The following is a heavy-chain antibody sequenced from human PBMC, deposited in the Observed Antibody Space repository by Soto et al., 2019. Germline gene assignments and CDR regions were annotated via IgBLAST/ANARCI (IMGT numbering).Heavy chain of an antibody. Sequence: GGSMRLSCAASGFTFSSYSMNWVRQAPGKGLEWVSYISSSSSTIYYADSVKGRFTISRDNAKNSLYLQMNSLRAEDTAVYYCARVNGINDFWSGYYNWFDPWGQGTLVTVSS. CDR2: ISSSSSTI. J-gene: IGHJ5*02. CDR1: GFTFSSYS. CDR3: ARVNGINDFWSGYYNWFDP. D-gene: IGHD3-3*01. V-gene: IGHV3-48*01.